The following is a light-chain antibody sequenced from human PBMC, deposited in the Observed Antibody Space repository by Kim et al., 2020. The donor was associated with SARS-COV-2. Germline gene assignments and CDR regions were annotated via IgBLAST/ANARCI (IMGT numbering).Light chain of an antibody. CDR3: MQGTHWPPT. CDR1: QSLVYSDGNTF. V-gene: IGKV2-30*01. J-gene: IGKJ1*01. Sequence: PASISCRSSQSLVYSDGNTFLTWFHQRPGQSPRRLVYKVSSRDSGVPDRFSGSGSGTDFTLKISRVEAEDGGIYYCMQGTHWPPTFGQGTKVDIK. CDR2: KVS.